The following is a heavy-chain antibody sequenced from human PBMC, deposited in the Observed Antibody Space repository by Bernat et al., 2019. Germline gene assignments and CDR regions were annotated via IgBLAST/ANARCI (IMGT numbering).Heavy chain of an antibody. CDR1: GYTFTGYY. CDR3: ARADYGDYYFDF. J-gene: IGHJ4*02. V-gene: IGHV1-2*06. CDR2: INPNSGDT. Sequence: QVQLVQSGAEVKKPGASVKVSCKASGYTFTGYYMHWVRQAPGQGLEWMGRINPNSGDTDYAQESQGRVTMTRDTSISTAYMELSRLTSDDTAVYYCARADYGDYYFDFWGQGTLVTVSS. D-gene: IGHD4-17*01.